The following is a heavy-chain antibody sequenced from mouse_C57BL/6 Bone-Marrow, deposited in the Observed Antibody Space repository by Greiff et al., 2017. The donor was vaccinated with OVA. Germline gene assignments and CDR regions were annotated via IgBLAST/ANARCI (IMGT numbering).Heavy chain of an antibody. D-gene: IGHD1-1*01. V-gene: IGHV1-74*01. Sequence: QVQLQQPGAELVKPGASVKVSCKASGYTFTSYWMHWVKQRPGQGLEWIGRIHPSDSDTNYNQKFKGKATLTVDKSSSTAYMQLSSLTSEDSAVYYFAIHITTVVSHVDDWGQGTTLTVSS. CDR1: GYTFTSYW. CDR3: AIHITTVVSHVDD. J-gene: IGHJ2*01. CDR2: IHPSDSDT.